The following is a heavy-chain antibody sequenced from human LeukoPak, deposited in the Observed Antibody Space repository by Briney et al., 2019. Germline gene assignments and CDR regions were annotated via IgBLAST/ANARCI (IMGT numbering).Heavy chain of an antibody. CDR1: GGSFSGYY. CDR3: AITPILWFRESTNWFDP. Sequence: SETLSLTCAVYGGSFSGYYWSWIRQPPGKGLEWIGSIYYSGSTYYNPSLKSRVTISVDTSKNQFSLKLSSVTAADTAVYYCAITPILWFRESTNWFDPWGQGTLVTVSS. CDR2: IYYSGST. V-gene: IGHV4-34*01. J-gene: IGHJ5*02. D-gene: IGHD3-10*01.